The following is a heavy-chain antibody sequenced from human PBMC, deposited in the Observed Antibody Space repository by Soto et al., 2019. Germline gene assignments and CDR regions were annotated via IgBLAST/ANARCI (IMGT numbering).Heavy chain of an antibody. Sequence: PSETLSLTCTVSGGSISSSSYYWGCIRWPPGKGLEWIASIDYTGNTFYNPSLTSRVTISVDTSKNQFSLKVTSVTAADTAVYYCARINKGYGTDSWGQGXLVTVSS. CDR1: GGSISSSSYY. CDR2: IDYTGNT. V-gene: IGHV4-39*01. CDR3: ARINKGYGTDS. D-gene: IGHD5-18*01. J-gene: IGHJ4*02.